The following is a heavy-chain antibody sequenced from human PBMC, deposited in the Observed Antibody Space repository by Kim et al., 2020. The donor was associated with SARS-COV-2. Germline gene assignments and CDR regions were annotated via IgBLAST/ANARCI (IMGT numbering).Heavy chain of an antibody. CDR1: GFTFSSYG. D-gene: IGHD2-2*01. CDR3: AKDWGYCSSTSRCSHFDY. V-gene: IGHV3-30*18. Sequence: GGSLRLSCAASGFTFSSYGMHWVRQAPGKGLEWVAVISYDGSNKYYADSVKGRFTISRDNSKNTLYLQMNSLRAEDTAVYYCAKDWGYCSSTSRCSHFDYWGQGTLVTVSS. J-gene: IGHJ4*02. CDR2: ISYDGSNK.